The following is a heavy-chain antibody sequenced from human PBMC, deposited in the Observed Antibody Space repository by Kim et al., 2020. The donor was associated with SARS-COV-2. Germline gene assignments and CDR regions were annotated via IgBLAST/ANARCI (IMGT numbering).Heavy chain of an antibody. D-gene: IGHD3-3*01. Sequence: GGSLRLSCAASGFTFSSYSMNWVRQAPGKGLEWVSSISSSSSYIYYADSVKGRFTISRDNAKNSLYLQMNSLRAEDTAVYYCARDTWYYDFWSGYYTKNSYYYYYGMDVWGQGTTVTVSS. J-gene: IGHJ6*02. CDR1: GFTFSSYS. CDR2: ISSSSSYI. V-gene: IGHV3-21*01. CDR3: ARDTWYYDFWSGYYTKNSYYYYYGMDV.